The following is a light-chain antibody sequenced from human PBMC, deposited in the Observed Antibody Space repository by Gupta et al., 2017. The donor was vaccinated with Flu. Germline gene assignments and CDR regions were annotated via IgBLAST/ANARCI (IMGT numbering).Light chain of an antibody. V-gene: IGLV1-40*01. CDR2: GNN. CDR3: QSYDSSLRV. J-gene: IGLJ1*01. CDR1: TSNIGAGFN. Sequence: QSVLTQPPSVSGAPGQRVTISCTGTTSNIGAGFNVHWYQHLPGTDPKLLIYGNNNRAAGVPDRFSGSGSGTSASLAITGLQTEDEDYYYCQSYDSSLRVFGTGTKVTVL.